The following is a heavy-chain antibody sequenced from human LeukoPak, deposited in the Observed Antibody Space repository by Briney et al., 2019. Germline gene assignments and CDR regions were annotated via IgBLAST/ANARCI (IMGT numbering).Heavy chain of an antibody. CDR2: INHSGST. Sequence: SETLSLTCAVYGGSFSGYYWSWIRQPPGKGLEWIGEINHSGSTYYNPSLKSRVTISVDMSKNQFSLKLSSVTAADTAVYYCAGGDSSGYFFDYWGQGTLVTVFS. CDR3: AGGDSSGYFFDY. V-gene: IGHV4-34*09. CDR1: GGSFSGYY. D-gene: IGHD3-22*01. J-gene: IGHJ4*02.